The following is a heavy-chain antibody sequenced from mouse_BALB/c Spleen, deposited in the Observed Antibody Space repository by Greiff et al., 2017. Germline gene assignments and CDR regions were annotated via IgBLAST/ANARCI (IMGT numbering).Heavy chain of an antibody. J-gene: IGHJ4*01. CDR2: ISSGSSTT. D-gene: IGHD1-3*01. V-gene: IGHV5-17*02. CDR3: ARLFDNYVPGYAMDY. Sequence: DVMLVESGGGLVQPGGSRKLSCAASGFTFSSFGMHWVRQAPEQGLEWVAYISSGSSTTYYADTVKGRFTISRDNPKNTLCLQLTSLRSEDTAMYDCARLFDNYVPGYAMDYWGQGTSVTVSS. CDR1: GFTFSSFG.